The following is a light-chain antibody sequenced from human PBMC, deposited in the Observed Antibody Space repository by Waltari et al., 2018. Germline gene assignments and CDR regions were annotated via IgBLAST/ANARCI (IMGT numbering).Light chain of an antibody. V-gene: IGLV2-14*01. J-gene: IGLJ2*01. CDR3: SSYTSSSTPRRVV. CDR2: DVS. CDR1: SSDVGGYNY. Sequence: QSALTQPASVSGSPGQSITISCTGTSSDVGGYNYVSWYQQHPGKAPQLMIYDVSNRPSGVSNRFSGSKSGNTASLTISGLQAEDEADYYCSSYTSSSTPRRVVFGGGTKLTVL.